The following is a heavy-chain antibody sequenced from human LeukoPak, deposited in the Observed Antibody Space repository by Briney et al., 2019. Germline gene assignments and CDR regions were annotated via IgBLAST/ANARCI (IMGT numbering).Heavy chain of an antibody. CDR2: IYTSGST. CDR3: ARGPTTVTRAFDY. Sequence: SETLSLTCTVSGYSISSGYYWSWIRQPAGKGLEYIGRIYTSGSTNYNPSLKSRVTMSVDTSKSQFSLKLSSVTAADTAVYYCARGPTTVTRAFDYWGQGTLVTVSS. D-gene: IGHD4-17*01. CDR1: GYSISSGYY. J-gene: IGHJ4*02. V-gene: IGHV4-4*07.